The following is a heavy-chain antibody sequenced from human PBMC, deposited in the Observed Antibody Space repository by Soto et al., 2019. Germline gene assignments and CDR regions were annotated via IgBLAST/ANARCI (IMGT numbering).Heavy chain of an antibody. CDR1: GFTFSSYW. J-gene: IGHJ4*02. V-gene: IGHV3-74*01. Sequence: GSLRLSCAASGFTFSSYWMHWVRQAPGKGLVWVSHINSDGSSTSYADSVKGRFTISRDNAKNTLYLQMNSLRAEDTAVYYCVRDLGRPGYSSSWYYFDYWGQGTQVTVSS. CDR3: VRDLGRPGYSSSWYYFDY. CDR2: INSDGSST. D-gene: IGHD6-13*01.